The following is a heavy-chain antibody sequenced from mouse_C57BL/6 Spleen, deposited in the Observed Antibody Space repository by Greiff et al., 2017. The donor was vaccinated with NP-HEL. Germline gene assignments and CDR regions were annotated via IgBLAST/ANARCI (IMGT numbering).Heavy chain of an antibody. Sequence: QVQLQQPGAELVMPGASVKLSCKASGYTFTSYWMHWVKQRPGQGLEWIGEIDTSDSYTNYNQKFKGKSTLTVDKSSSTAYMQLSSLTSEDSAVYYCARSSITTVVATRYFDVWGTGTTVTVSS. CDR1: GYTFTSYW. J-gene: IGHJ1*03. D-gene: IGHD1-1*01. CDR3: ARSSITTVVATRYFDV. V-gene: IGHV1-69*01. CDR2: IDTSDSYT.